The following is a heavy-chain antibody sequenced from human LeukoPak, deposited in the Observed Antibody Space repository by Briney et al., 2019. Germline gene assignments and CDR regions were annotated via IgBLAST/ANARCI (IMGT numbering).Heavy chain of an antibody. D-gene: IGHD6-19*01. CDR1: GYTFTSYD. CDR2: MNPNSGNT. J-gene: IGHJ4*02. Sequence: ASVKVSCKASGYTFTSYDINWVRQATGQGLEWMGWMNPNSGNTGYAQKFQGRVTMTRNTSISTAYMELSSLRSEDTAVYYCARSLGPKPDQYSSGEDFDYWGQGTLVTVSS. V-gene: IGHV1-8*01. CDR3: ARSLGPKPDQYSSGEDFDY.